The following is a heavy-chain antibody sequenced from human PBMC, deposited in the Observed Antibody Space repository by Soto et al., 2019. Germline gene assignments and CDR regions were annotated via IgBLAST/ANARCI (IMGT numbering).Heavy chain of an antibody. CDR3: ARGQEGVVATH. D-gene: IGHD5-12*01. CDR2: VKDGGHT. CDR1: GGSLRGYY. V-gene: IGHV4-34*01. J-gene: IGHJ4*02. Sequence: QVQLQQWGAGLLKPSETLSLNCAVTGGSLRGYYWSWIRQPPGKGLEWIGEVKDGGHTNYSPSLRGRVTISSDTSNNQFSLRLNSVTAADTGVYSCARGQEGVVATHWDQGSLVTVSS.